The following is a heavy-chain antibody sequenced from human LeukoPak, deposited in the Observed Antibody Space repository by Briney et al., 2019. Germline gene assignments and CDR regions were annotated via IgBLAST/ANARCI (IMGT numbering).Heavy chain of an antibody. Sequence: GGSLRLSCAASGFTFSSHAMSWVRQAPGKGLEWVSAISGSGGSTYYADSVKGRFTISRDNSKNTLYLQMNSLRAEDTAVYYCAKDFYDNSGSRYDYWGQGTLVTVSS. CDR3: AKDFYDNSGSRYDY. CDR2: ISGSGGST. D-gene: IGHD3-22*01. J-gene: IGHJ4*02. CDR1: GFTFSSHA. V-gene: IGHV3-23*01.